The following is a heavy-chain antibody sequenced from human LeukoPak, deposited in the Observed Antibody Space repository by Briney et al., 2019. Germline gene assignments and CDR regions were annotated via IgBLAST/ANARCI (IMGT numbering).Heavy chain of an antibody. CDR3: DEGLGTGDAFDI. J-gene: IGHJ3*02. CDR2: MYYSGRT. CDR1: GGAIRSYD. D-gene: IGHD7-27*01. V-gene: IGHV4-59*01. Sequence: SETMSVTDAGPGGAIRSYDWSWIRQPPGKGVEGLGYMYYSGRTNCSPSLKSRVTISVPTSKNQIALKLSSVPAADTAVYYCDEGLGTGDAFDIWGQGTMVTVSS.